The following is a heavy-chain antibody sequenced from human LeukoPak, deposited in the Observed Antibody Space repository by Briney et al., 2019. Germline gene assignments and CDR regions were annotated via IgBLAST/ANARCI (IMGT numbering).Heavy chain of an antibody. J-gene: IGHJ4*02. Sequence: PSGTLSLTCAVSGGSISSSNWWSWVRQPPGKGLEWIGEIYHSGSTNYNPSLKSRVTISVDKSKYQFSLKLSSVTAADTAVYYCARDGKEYQLPTGTWGQGTLVTVSS. D-gene: IGHD2-2*01. CDR1: GGSISSSNW. V-gene: IGHV4-4*02. CDR3: ARDGKEYQLPTGT. CDR2: IYHSGST.